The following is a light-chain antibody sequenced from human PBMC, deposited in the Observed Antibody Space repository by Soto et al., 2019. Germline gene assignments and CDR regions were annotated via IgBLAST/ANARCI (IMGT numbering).Light chain of an antibody. J-gene: IGKJ1*01. Sequence: QISNSPSSPSSYGGDRVAITCRASQTISGFLNWYQQKPGEAPKLLIYAASTLQSGVPSRFSGSGSGTDFTLTISSLQPDDFATYCCQQDNSYSEAFPQGTMVDIK. CDR1: QTISGF. CDR3: QQDNSYSEA. CDR2: AAS. V-gene: IGKV1-39*01.